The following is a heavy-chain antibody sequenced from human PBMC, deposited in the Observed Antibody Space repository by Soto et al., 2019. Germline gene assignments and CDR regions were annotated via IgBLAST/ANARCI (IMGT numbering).Heavy chain of an antibody. D-gene: IGHD3-10*01. CDR1: GDTFTFYS. V-gene: IGHV1-69*02. CDR2: IHPILSMS. J-gene: IGHJ4*02. CDR3: ASSYGSGYRAFDY. Sequence: QVQLVQSGAEVKKPGSSVRVSCKASGDTFTFYSINWVRQAPGLGLEGMGRIHPILSMSNYAQRFQGRVTMTADKSTSTAYMGLSSLRSEDTAMYYCASSYGSGYRAFDYWGQGALVTVSS.